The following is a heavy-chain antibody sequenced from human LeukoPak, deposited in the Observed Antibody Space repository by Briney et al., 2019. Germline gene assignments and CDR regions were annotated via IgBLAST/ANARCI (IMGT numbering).Heavy chain of an antibody. V-gene: IGHV4-30-4*01. CDR1: GGSISSGDYN. CDR3: ARGGVVTAAPFDY. J-gene: IGHJ4*02. D-gene: IGHD2-21*02. CDR2: IYYSGST. Sequence: SQTLSLTCTVSGGSISSGDYNWSWIRQPPGKGLEWIGYIYYSGSTYYNPSLKSRVTISVDTSKNQFSLKLSSVTAADTAVYYCARGGVVTAAPFDYWGQGTLVTVSS.